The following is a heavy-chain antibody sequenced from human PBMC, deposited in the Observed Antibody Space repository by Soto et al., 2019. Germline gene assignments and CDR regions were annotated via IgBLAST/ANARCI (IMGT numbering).Heavy chain of an antibody. J-gene: IGHJ4*02. CDR1: GFAVSSKY. CDR2: IYGGGTT. CDR3: VQTTGWPGFDF. V-gene: IGHV3-53*01. Sequence: GGSLRLSCAASGFAVSSKYMTWVRQAPGKGLEWVSVIYGGGTTYYADSVRGRFTISRDTSKNTLYLQMNSLRAEDTAVYYCVQTTGWPGFDFWGQGTLVTVSS. D-gene: IGHD6-19*01.